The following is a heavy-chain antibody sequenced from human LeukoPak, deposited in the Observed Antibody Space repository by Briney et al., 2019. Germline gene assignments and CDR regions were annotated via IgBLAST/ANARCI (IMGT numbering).Heavy chain of an antibody. CDR3: AKMTGGYSHGYIDY. J-gene: IGHJ4*02. D-gene: IGHD5-18*01. V-gene: IGHV3-23*01. CDR2: TSTGGGST. CDR1: GFTFTSYG. Sequence: GGSLRLSCAASGFTFTSYGMSWVRQAPGEGLEWVSVTSTGGGSTYYADSVKGRFTISRDNSKNTLYLQMNSLRAEDTAVYYCAKMTGGYSHGYIDYWGQGTLVTVSS.